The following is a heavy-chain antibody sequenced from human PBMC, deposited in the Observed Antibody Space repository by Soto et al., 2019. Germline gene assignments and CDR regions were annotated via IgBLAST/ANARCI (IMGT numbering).Heavy chain of an antibody. Sequence: GGSLRLSCAASGFTFSNAWISWGRQAPGKGLEWVGRIKIKTDGGTTDYAAPVKGRFTISRDDSKNTLYLQMNSLKTEDTAVYYCTYIVVVPAAIHYYYYGMDVWGQGTTVTSP. V-gene: IGHV3-15*01. D-gene: IGHD2-2*02. J-gene: IGHJ6*02. CDR1: GFTFSNAW. CDR2: IKIKTDGGTT. CDR3: TYIVVVPAAIHYYYYGMDV.